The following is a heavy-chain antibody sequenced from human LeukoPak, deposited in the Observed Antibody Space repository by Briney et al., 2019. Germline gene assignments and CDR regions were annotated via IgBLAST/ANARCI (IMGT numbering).Heavy chain of an antibody. D-gene: IGHD2-15*01. CDR2: ISYDGSNK. CDR1: GFTFSSYA. CDR3: ARESFCSGGSCYSYYYYYYMDV. J-gene: IGHJ6*03. Sequence: GRSLRLSCAASGFTFSSYAMHWVRQAPGKGLEWVAVISYDGSNKYYADSVKGRFTISRDNSKNTLYLQMNSLRAEDTAVYYCARESFCSGGSCYSYYYYYYMDVWGKGTTVTVSS. V-gene: IGHV3-30*04.